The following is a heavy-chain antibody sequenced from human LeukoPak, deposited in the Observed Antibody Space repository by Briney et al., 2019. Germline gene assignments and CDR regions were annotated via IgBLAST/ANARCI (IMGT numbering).Heavy chain of an antibody. D-gene: IGHD3-16*01. CDR2: IYTSGST. V-gene: IGHV4-61*02. CDR1: GGSISGGSYY. CDR3: ARVRRGIIRGNWFDP. J-gene: IGHJ5*02. Sequence: SETLSLTCTVSGGSISGGSYYWSWIRQPAGKGLEWTGRIYTSGSTNYNPSLKSRVTISVDTSKNQFSLKLSSVTAADTAVYYCARVRRGIIRGNWFDPWGQGTLVTVSS.